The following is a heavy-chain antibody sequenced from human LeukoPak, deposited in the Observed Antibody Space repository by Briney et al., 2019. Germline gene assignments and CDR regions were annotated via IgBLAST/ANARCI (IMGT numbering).Heavy chain of an antibody. CDR2: INPNSGGT. V-gene: IGHV1-2*02. D-gene: IGHD3-9*01. CDR3: ARGVNRGYYYHGMDV. J-gene: IGHJ6*02. Sequence: ASVKVSCKASGYTFTGYYMHWVRQAPGQGLEWMGWINPNSGGTNYAQKFQGRVTMTRDTSISTAYMELSRLRSDDTAVYYCARGVNRGYYYHGMDVWGQGTTVTVSS. CDR1: GYTFTGYY.